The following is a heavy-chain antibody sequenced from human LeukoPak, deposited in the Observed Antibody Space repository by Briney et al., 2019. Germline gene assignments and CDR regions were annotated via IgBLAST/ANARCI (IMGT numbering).Heavy chain of an antibody. Sequence: SETLSLTCTVSGGSISSYYWSWIRQPPGKGLEWIGYIYYSGSTNYNPSLKSRVTISVDTSKNQFSLKLSSVTAADTAAYYCARQAAGPAAIFWFDPWGQGTLVTVSS. CDR2: IYYSGST. J-gene: IGHJ5*02. CDR1: GGSISSYY. D-gene: IGHD2-2*01. V-gene: IGHV4-59*08. CDR3: ARQAAGPAAIFWFDP.